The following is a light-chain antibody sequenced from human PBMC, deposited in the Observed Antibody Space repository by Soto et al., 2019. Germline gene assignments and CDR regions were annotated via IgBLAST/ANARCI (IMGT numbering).Light chain of an antibody. Sequence: EIVFTQSPATLSLSPGGRATLSCRASQSVTSYLAWYQQRPGQAPRLLIYDASNRATGIPARFSGCGSGTDFTLTISSLEPEDFAVYYCQQRSNWPPTFGQGTKVDIK. V-gene: IGKV3-11*01. CDR3: QQRSNWPPT. CDR2: DAS. J-gene: IGKJ1*01. CDR1: QSVTSY.